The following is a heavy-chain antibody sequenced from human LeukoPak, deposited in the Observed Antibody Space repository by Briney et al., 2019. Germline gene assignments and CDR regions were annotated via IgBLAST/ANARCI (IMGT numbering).Heavy chain of an antibody. J-gene: IGHJ6*03. CDR2: ISYDGSNK. CDR3: ARDLFVVVPVPMDV. D-gene: IGHD2-2*01. V-gene: IGHV3-30*03. Sequence: PGRSLRLSCAASGFTFSNYGMHWVRQAPGKGLEWVAAISYDGSNKYYADSVKGRFTISRDNAKNSLYLQMNSLRAEDTAVYYCARDLFVVVPVPMDVWGKGTTVTVSS. CDR1: GFTFSNYG.